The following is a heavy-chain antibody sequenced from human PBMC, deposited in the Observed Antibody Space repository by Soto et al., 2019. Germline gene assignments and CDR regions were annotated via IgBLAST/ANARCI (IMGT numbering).Heavy chain of an antibody. Sequence: EVQLVESGGGLVQPGGSLRLSCAASGFSFSSYWMHWDRQAPGKGLVWVSRINSDGSSTNYADSVKGRFTISRDNAKKTLYLQMNSLRVEDTAVYYCARGEDYGDSLNYWGQGTLVTVSS. V-gene: IGHV3-74*01. CDR1: GFSFSSYW. CDR2: INSDGSST. CDR3: ARGEDYGDSLNY. J-gene: IGHJ4*02. D-gene: IGHD4-17*01.